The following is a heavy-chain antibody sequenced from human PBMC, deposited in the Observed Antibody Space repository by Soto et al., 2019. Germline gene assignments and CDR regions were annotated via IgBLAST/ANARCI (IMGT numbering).Heavy chain of an antibody. CDR2: IYYSGST. CDR3: ARASHYDILTGYLYYFDY. V-gene: IGHV4-39*07. Sequence: SETLSLTCTVSGGSISSSSYYWGWIRQPPGKGLEWIGSIYYSGSTYYNPSLKSRVTISVDTSKNQFSLKLSSVTAADTAVYYCARASHYDILTGYLYYFDYWGQGTLVTVSS. D-gene: IGHD3-9*01. J-gene: IGHJ4*02. CDR1: GGSISSSSYY.